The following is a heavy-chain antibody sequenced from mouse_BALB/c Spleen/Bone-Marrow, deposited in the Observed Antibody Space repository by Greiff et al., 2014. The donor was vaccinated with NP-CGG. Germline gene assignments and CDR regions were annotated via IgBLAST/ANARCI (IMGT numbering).Heavy chain of an antibody. CDR2: IDPANGNT. CDR1: GFNIKDTY. Sequence: EVQLQQSGAELVKPGASVKLSCTASGFNIKDTYMHWVKQRPEQGLEWIGRIDPANGNTKYDPKLQGKATITADTSSNTAYLQLSSLTSEDTAVYYCAIYYGNYYAMDYWGQGTSVTDSS. D-gene: IGHD2-1*01. J-gene: IGHJ4*01. CDR3: AIYYGNYYAMDY. V-gene: IGHV14-3*02.